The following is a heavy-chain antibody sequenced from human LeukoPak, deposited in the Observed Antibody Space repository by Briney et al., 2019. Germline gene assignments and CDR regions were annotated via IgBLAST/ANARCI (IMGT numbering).Heavy chain of an antibody. J-gene: IGHJ4*02. V-gene: IGHV3-23*01. CDR2: ISASGDRT. CDR1: GFTFSSYA. D-gene: IGHD7-27*01. Sequence: PGRSLRLSCAASGFTFSSYAMSWVRQSPGKGLEWVSSISASGDRTYYPDSVKGRFTISRDNSKNTLYLEMDSLRDEDTAVYYCTKRGRDWGPFDYWGQGTLVTVSS. CDR3: TKRGRDWGPFDY.